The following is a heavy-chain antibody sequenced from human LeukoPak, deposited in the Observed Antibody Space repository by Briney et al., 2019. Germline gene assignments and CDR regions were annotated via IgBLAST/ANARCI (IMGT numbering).Heavy chain of an antibody. V-gene: IGHV1-69*01. D-gene: IGHD5-24*01. CDR2: IIPIHGTA. J-gene: IGHJ5*02. CDR1: GGTFSNYP. Sequence: SVKVSCKASGGTFSNYPIIWVRQAPGRGLEWLGGIIPIHGTANYAQMFQGRITLTAHESTATAYMELTSLTSDDTAMYFCATHTGGYNYWWFDIWGQGTLVTVSS. CDR3: ATHTGGYNYWWFDI.